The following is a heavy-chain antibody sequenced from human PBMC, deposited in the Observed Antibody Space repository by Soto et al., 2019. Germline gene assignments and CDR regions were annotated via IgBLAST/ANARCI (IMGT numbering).Heavy chain of an antibody. CDR2: IYYSGST. J-gene: IGHJ4*02. Sequence: QLQLQESGPGLVKPSETLSLTCTVSGGSISSSSYYWGWIRQPPGKGLEWIGSIYYSGSTYYNPSRKSRDTISVDTSKNKSSLKLSSVTAADTAVYYCARHEAGTGTYYLYYFDYWGQGTLVTVSS. CDR3: ARHEAGTGTYYLYYFDY. D-gene: IGHD3-10*01. V-gene: IGHV4-39*01. CDR1: GGSISSSSYY.